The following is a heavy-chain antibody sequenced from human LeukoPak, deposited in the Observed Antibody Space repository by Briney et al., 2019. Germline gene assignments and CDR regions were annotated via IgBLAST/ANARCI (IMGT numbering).Heavy chain of an antibody. V-gene: IGHV1-69*04. D-gene: IGHD3-22*01. CDR2: IIPILGIA. Sequence: ASVKVSCKASGGTFSSYAISWVRQAPGQGLEWMGRIIPILGIANYAQKFQGRVTITADKSTSTAYMELSSLRSEDTAVYYCARDTLLSSSVYYGLVDYWGQGNL. CDR3: ARDTLLSSSVYYGLVDY. J-gene: IGHJ4*02. CDR1: GGTFSSYA.